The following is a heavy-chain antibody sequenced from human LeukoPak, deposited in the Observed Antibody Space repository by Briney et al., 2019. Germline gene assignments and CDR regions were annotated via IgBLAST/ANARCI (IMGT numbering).Heavy chain of an antibody. D-gene: IGHD5-24*01. CDR2: IYSGGST. J-gene: IGHJ4*02. V-gene: IGHV3-53*01. Sequence: PGGSLRLSCAASGFTFSSYEMNWVRQAPGKGLEWVSVIYSGGSTYYADSVKGRFTISRDNSKNTLYPQMNSLRAEDTAVYYCARIEMATIHFDYWGQGTLVTVSS. CDR1: GFTFSSYE. CDR3: ARIEMATIHFDY.